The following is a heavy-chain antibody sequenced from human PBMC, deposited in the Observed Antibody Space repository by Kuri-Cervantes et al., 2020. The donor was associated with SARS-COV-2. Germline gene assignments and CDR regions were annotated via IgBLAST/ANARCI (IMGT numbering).Heavy chain of an antibody. J-gene: IGHJ6*03. CDR1: GGSISSYY. CDR2: IYYSGST. V-gene: IGHV4-59*08. CDR3: ARVSSVPAQLSYSRYYYIDV. Sequence: SETLSLTCTVSGGSISSYYWSWIRQPPGKGLEWIGYIYYSGSTNYNPSLKSRVTISVDTSKNQFSLKLSSVTAADTAVYFCARVSSVPAQLSYSRYYYIDVWGKGTTVTVSS. D-gene: IGHD2-15*01.